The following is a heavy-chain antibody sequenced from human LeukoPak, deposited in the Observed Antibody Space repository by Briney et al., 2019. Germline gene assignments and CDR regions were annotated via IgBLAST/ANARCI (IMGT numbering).Heavy chain of an antibody. J-gene: IGHJ6*02. CDR1: GFTFSRYA. Sequence: PGASLRLSCAASGFTFSRYAMSWVRQGPGKGLEWVSAISVSGDNTYYADSVKGRFTVSRDNSKNTQYLQMNSLRAEDTALYYCARGGGMDVWGQGTTVAVSS. V-gene: IGHV3-23*01. CDR2: ISVSGDNT. CDR3: ARGGGMDV.